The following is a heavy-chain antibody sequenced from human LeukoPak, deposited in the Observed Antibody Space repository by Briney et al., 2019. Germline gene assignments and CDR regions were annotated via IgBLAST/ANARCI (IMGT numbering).Heavy chain of an antibody. J-gene: IGHJ4*02. CDR2: INPNSGGT. V-gene: IGHV1-2*02. Sequence: ASVKVSCKASGYTFTGYYMHWVRQAPGQGLEWMGWINPNSGGTNYAQKFQGRVTMTRDTSISTAYMELSRLRSDDTAVYYCARGTPPCWGGNSGGYFDYWGQGTLVTVSS. CDR1: GYTFTGYY. D-gene: IGHD4-23*01. CDR3: ARGTPPCWGGNSGGYFDY.